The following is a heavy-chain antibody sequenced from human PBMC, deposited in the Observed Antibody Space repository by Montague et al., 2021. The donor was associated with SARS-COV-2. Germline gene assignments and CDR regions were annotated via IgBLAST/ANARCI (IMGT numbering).Heavy chain of an antibody. D-gene: IGHD6-19*01. CDR1: GGSISSYYW. CDR3: ARMTVAGIPFDY. V-gene: IGHV2-70*18. Sequence: TLSLTCTVSGGSISSYYWSWVRQPPGKALEWLARIDWDDDTYXSPSLKTRLTISKDTSKNQVVLTMTNMAPVDTATYYCARMTVAGIPFDYWGHGTLVTVSS. CDR2: IDWDDDT. J-gene: IGHJ4*01.